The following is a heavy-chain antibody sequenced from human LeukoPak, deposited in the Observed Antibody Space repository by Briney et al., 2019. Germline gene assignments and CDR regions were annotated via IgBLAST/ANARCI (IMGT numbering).Heavy chain of an antibody. D-gene: IGHD3-3*01. CDR3: ARDIGITIFGVVITLDY. V-gene: IGHV1-2*02. J-gene: IGHJ4*02. CDR1: GYTFTGYY. CDR2: INPNSGGT. Sequence: ASVKVSCKASGYTFTGYYMHWVRQAPGQGLEWMGWINPNSGGTNYAQKSQGRVTMTRDTSISTAYMELSRLRSDDTAVYYCARDIGITIFGVVITLDYWGQGTLVTVSS.